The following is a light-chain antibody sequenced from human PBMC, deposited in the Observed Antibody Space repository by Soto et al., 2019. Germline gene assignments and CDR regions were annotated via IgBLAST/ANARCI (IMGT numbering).Light chain of an antibody. J-gene: IGKJ1*01. CDR2: GAS. V-gene: IGKV3-15*01. CDR1: QSVSSN. Sequence: EIVMTQSPATLSVSPGERATLSCRASQSVSSNLAWYQQKPGQAPRLLIYGASTRATGIPARFSGSGSGTEFTLTISSLQSEDCAGYDCQQYNNWLWTFGQGTKVEIK. CDR3: QQYNNWLWT.